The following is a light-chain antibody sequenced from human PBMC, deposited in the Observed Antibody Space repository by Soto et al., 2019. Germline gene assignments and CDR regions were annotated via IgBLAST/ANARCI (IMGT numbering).Light chain of an antibody. V-gene: IGLV1-40*01. CDR2: GNS. J-gene: IGLJ3*02. CDR1: SSNIGAGYD. Sequence: QSVLTQPPSVSGAPGQRVTISCTGSSSNIGAGYDVHWYQQLPGTAPKLLIYGNSNRPSGVPDRFSGSKSGTSASRAITGLQAEDEADYYCQSYDSSLSRVFCGGTKLTVL. CDR3: QSYDSSLSRV.